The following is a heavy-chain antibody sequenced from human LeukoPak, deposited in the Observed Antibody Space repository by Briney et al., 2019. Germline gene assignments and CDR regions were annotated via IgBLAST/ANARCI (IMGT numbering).Heavy chain of an antibody. CDR2: IPYDGSNK. J-gene: IGHJ5*02. CDR3: AKDGGYCSGGTCLRRFDP. D-gene: IGHD2-15*01. Sequence: GKSLRLSCAASGFTFRSYGMHWVRQAPGKGLEWVAVIPYDGSNKHYAESVKGRFTISRDNSKNTLYLQMDSLRAEDTAVYYCAKDGGYCSGGTCLRRFDPWGQGTLVTVSS. CDR1: GFTFRSYG. V-gene: IGHV3-30*18.